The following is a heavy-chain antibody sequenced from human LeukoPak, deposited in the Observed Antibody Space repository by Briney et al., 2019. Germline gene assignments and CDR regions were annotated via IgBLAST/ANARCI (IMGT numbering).Heavy chain of an antibody. CDR3: ARGSGYSVLDY. CDR2: ISGSGGST. Sequence: GGSLRLSCAASGFTFSSYAMSWVRQAPGKGLEWVSAISGSGGSTYYADSVKGRFTISRDNSKNTLYLQMNSLRGEDTAVYYCARGSGYSVLDYWGQGTLVTVSS. D-gene: IGHD3-3*01. V-gene: IGHV3-23*01. CDR1: GFTFSSYA. J-gene: IGHJ4*02.